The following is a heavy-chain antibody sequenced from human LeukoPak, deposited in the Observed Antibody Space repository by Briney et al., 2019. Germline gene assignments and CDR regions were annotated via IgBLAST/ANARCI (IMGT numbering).Heavy chain of an antibody. CDR2: IVVGSGNT. V-gene: IGHV1-58*01. CDR3: AADVNCSGGSCYSTPANFGY. D-gene: IGHD2-15*01. J-gene: IGHJ4*02. Sequence: SVKVSCKASGFTFTSSAVQWVRQARGQRLEWIGWIVVGSGNTNYAQKFQERVTITRDMSTSTAYMELSSLRSEDTAVYYCAADVNCSGGSCYSTPANFGYWGQGTLVTVSS. CDR1: GFTFTSSA.